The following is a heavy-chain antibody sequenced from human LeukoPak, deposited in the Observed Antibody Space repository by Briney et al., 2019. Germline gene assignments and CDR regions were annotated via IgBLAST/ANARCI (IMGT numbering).Heavy chain of an antibody. Sequence: SSETLSLTCTVSGGSISSSSYYWGWIRQPPGKGLEWIGSIYYSGSTYYNPSLKSRVTISVDTSKNQFSLKLSSVTAADTAVYYCARDSGSLYYFDYWGQGTLVTVSS. CDR1: GGSISSSSYY. CDR3: ARDSGSLYYFDY. D-gene: IGHD1-26*01. CDR2: IYYSGST. J-gene: IGHJ4*02. V-gene: IGHV4-39*07.